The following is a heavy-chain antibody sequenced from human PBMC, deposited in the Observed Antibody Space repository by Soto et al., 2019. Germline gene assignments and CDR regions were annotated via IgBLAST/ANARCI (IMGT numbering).Heavy chain of an antibody. V-gene: IGHV4-61*01. D-gene: IGHD3-10*01. CDR3: ARLPMGLNYFDY. J-gene: IGHJ4*02. CDR1: GGSVSRGSYY. Sequence: SETLSLTCTVSGGSVSRGSYYWSWIRQPPGKGLEWIGYLYYSGSTDYNPSLKSRVTISLDTSKKQFSLKLSSGTTADTALYYCARLPMGLNYFDYWGQGILVTVSS. CDR2: LYYSGST.